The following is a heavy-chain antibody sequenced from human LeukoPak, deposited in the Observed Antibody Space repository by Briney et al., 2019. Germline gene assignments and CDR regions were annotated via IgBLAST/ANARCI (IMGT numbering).Heavy chain of an antibody. CDR2: ISGSTNYM. D-gene: IGHD3-22*01. J-gene: IGHJ4*02. V-gene: IGHV3-21*01. CDR3: ARDGERYYDSTNYYYFDY. Sequence: GGSLRLSRAASGFTFSSYSMNWVRQAPGKGLEWVSSISGSTNYMYYADSVKGRFTISRDNAKNSLYLQMNSLRAEDTAVYYCARDGERYYDSTNYYYFDYWGQGTLVTVSS. CDR1: GFTFSSYS.